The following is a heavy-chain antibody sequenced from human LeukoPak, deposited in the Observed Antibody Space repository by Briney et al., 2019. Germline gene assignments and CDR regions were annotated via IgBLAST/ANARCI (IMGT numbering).Heavy chain of an antibody. CDR1: GFTFSDHY. J-gene: IGHJ6*03. CDR3: AREGYYDFWSGYLPGYYYYYTDV. Sequence: GGSLRLSCAASGFTFSDHYMDWVRQAPGKGLEWVGRTRNKANSYTTEYAASVKGRFTISRDDSKNSLYLQMNSLKTEDTAVYYCAREGYYDFWSGYLPGYYYYYTDVWGKGTTVTVSS. V-gene: IGHV3-72*01. CDR2: TRNKANSYTT. D-gene: IGHD3-3*01.